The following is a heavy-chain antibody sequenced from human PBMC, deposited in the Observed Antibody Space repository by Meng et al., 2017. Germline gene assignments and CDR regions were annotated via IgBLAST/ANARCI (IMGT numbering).Heavy chain of an antibody. D-gene: IGHD2-2*02. CDR3: ARVVGDCASCYKGWFDP. CDR1: GASISSAVF. CDR2: ISYSGAT. J-gene: IGHJ5*02. Sequence: QVQLQESGPRLVRPAQTLSLTCTVSGASISSAVFWIWIRQPPGKDLEWIGYISYSGATHYNPSLQSRLTISVDTAKNQFSLSLSSVTAADTAVYYCARVVGDCASCYKGWFDPWGQGTLVTVSS. V-gene: IGHV4-30-4*01.